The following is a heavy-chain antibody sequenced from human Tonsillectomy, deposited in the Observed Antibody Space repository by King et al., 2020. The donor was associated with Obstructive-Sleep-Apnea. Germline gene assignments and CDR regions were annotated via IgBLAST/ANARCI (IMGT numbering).Heavy chain of an antibody. CDR2: INPSGGST. J-gene: IGHJ6*02. Sequence: QLVQSGAEVKKPGASVKVSCKASGYTFTSYYMHWVRQAPGQGLEWMGIINPSGGSTSYAQKFQGRVTMTRDTSTSTVYMELSSLRSEDTAVYYCAGDLEGYCSSTSCYSYGMDVWGQGTTVTVSS. CDR1: GYTFTSYY. V-gene: IGHV1-46*01. D-gene: IGHD2-2*01. CDR3: AGDLEGYCSSTSCYSYGMDV.